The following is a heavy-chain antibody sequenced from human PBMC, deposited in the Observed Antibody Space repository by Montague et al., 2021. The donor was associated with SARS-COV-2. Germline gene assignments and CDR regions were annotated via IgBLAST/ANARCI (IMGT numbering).Heavy chain of an antibody. CDR3: ARGGATCYYDTSGYVNAFDT. J-gene: IGHJ3*02. V-gene: IGHV4-59*01. CDR2: IYYNGYT. Sequence: SQTLSLTCTVSGDSISTYYWSWIRQPPGKGLEWIGYIYYNGYTNYNPSLKSRVTISVGTSKNQFSLRLSSVTAADTAVYFCARGGATCYYDTSGYVNAFDTWGQGTMVTVSS. CDR1: GDSISTYY. D-gene: IGHD3-22*01.